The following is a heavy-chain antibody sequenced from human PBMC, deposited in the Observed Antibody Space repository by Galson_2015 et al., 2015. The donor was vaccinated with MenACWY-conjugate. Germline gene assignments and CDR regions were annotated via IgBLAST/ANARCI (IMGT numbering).Heavy chain of an antibody. V-gene: IGHV3-23*01. Sequence: SLRLSCAASGFTFSTYAVSWVRQAPGEGLEWVSTISGSGASTYYADSVKGRFTISRDKSKSTLYLQMNSLRAEDTAVYYCAKPRGIVATIHGGMDVWGQGTTVTVSS. D-gene: IGHD5-12*01. CDR2: ISGSGAST. J-gene: IGHJ6*02. CDR3: AKPRGIVATIHGGMDV. CDR1: GFTFSTYA.